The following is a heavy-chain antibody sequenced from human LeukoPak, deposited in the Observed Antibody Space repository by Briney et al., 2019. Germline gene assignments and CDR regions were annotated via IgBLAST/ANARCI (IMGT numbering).Heavy chain of an antibody. CDR3: ARDLLSPGGPYYYYGMDV. V-gene: IGHV4-59*01. CDR1: GGSISGYY. D-gene: IGHD3-10*01. Sequence: SETLSLTCTVSGGSISGYYWSWIRQPPGKGLEWIGYIYYSGSTNYNPSLKSRVTISVDTSNNQFSLKLSYVTAADTAVYYCARDLLSPGGPYYYYGMDVWGQGTTVTVSS. J-gene: IGHJ6*02. CDR2: IYYSGST.